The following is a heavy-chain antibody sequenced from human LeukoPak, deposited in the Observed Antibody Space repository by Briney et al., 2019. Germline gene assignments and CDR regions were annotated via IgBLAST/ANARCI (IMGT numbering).Heavy chain of an antibody. CDR3: ARDIVVVPAAMGGDY. V-gene: IGHV1-2*02. D-gene: IGHD2-2*01. CDR2: INPNSGGT. J-gene: IGHJ4*02. CDR1: GYTFTGYY. Sequence: ASVKVSCKASGYTFTGYYMHWVRQAPGQGLEWMGWINPNSGGTNYAQKFQGRVTMTRDTSISTAYMELGRLRSDDTAVYYCARDIVVVPAAMGGDYWGQGTLVTVSS.